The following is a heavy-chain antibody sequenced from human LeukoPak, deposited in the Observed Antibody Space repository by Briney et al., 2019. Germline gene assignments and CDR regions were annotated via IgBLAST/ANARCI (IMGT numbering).Heavy chain of an antibody. CDR2: IYYSGST. CDR1: GGSISSSSYY. J-gene: IGHJ4*02. D-gene: IGHD6-13*01. CDR3: ARQIDKQLVPGYFDY. V-gene: IGHV4-39*01. Sequence: PSETLSLTCTVSGGSISSSSYYWGWIRQPPGKGLEWIGSIYYSGSTYYNPSLKSRVTISVDTSKNQFSLKLSSVTAADTAVYYCARQIDKQLVPGYFDYWGQGTLVTVSS.